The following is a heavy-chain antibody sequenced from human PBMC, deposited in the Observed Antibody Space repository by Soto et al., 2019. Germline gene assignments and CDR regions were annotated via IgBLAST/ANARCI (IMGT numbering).Heavy chain of an antibody. Sequence: SETLSLTCVVSLAPVDSGAYSWSWIRQRPGKALEWIGYLLASEIAYYNPSLKSRVTISIERAKNQFSRRLTSVTAADTAVYYGAIELRYCMGALSSDGLDVWGRGTTVPVSS. V-gene: IGHV4-30-2*01. D-gene: IGHD1-26*01. J-gene: IGHJ6*02. CDR3: AIELRYCMGALSSDGLDV. CDR2: LLASEIA. CDR1: LAPVDSGAYS.